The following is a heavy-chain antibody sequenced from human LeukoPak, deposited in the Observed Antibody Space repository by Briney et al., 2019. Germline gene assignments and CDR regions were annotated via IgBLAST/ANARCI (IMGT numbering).Heavy chain of an antibody. V-gene: IGHV3-48*01. D-gene: IGHD3-3*01. Sequence: GGSLRLSCAASGFTFSSYSINWVRQAPGKGLEWVSYISSSSSTIYYADSVKGRFTISRDNSKNTLYLQMNSLRTEDTAVYYCARDYDSWGQGTLVTVSS. CDR1: GFTFSSYS. J-gene: IGHJ5*02. CDR2: ISSSSSTI. CDR3: ARDYDS.